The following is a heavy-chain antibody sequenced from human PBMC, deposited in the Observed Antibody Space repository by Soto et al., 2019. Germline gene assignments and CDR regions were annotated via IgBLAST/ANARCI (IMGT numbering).Heavy chain of an antibody. CDR1: GFTFSSYS. CDR3: ASVLAAAGTDI. J-gene: IGHJ3*02. V-gene: IGHV3-21*01. CDR2: ISSSSSYI. D-gene: IGHD6-13*01. Sequence: GGSLRLSCAASGFTFSSYSMNWVRQAPGKGLEWVSSISSSSSYIYYADSVKGRFTISRDNAKNSLYLQMNSLRAEDTAVYYCASVLAAAGTDIWGQGTMVTVSS.